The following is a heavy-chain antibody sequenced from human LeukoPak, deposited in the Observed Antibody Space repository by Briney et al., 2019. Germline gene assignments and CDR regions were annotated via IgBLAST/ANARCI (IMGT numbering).Heavy chain of an antibody. V-gene: IGHV1-46*01. CDR1: GYTFTSYY. CDR3: ARCGDCGEAVADAVSDY. J-gene: IGHJ4*02. CDR2: INPSGGNT. Sequence: ASVKVSCKASGYTFTSYYMHWVRQAPGQGLEWMGIINPSGGNTSYAQKFQGRVTMTRDTSTSTVYMELSSLRSEDTAVYYCARCGDCGEAVADAVSDYWGQGTLVTVSS. D-gene: IGHD6-19*01.